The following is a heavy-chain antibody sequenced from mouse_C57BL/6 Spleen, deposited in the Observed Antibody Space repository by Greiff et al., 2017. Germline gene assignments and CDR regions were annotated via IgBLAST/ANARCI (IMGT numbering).Heavy chain of an antibody. Sequence: VKLMESGPGLVAPSQSLSITCTVSGFSLTSYGVHWVRQPPGKGLEWLVVIWSDGSTTYNSALKSRLSISKDNSKSQVFLKMNSLQTDDTAMYYCARHATGRDWYFDVWGTGTTVTVSS. V-gene: IGHV2-6-1*01. CDR1: GFSLTSYG. D-gene: IGHD4-1*01. J-gene: IGHJ1*03. CDR3: ARHATGRDWYFDV. CDR2: IWSDGST.